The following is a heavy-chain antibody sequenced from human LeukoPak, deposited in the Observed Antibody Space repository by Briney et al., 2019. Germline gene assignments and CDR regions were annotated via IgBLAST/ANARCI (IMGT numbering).Heavy chain of an antibody. CDR1: GFTFGNYA. J-gene: IGHJ3*01. V-gene: IGHV3-23*01. CDR2: ISGRGGDT. CDR3: AKDWQWERLTGAFNV. D-gene: IGHD1-26*01. Sequence: AGGSLRLSCVGSGFTFGNYAMNWVRQAPGKGLEWVAAISGRGGDTFYADSVKGRFTFSRDNSKNTLHLQMNSLREEDTAVYYCAKDWQWERLTGAFNVWGQGTMVTVS.